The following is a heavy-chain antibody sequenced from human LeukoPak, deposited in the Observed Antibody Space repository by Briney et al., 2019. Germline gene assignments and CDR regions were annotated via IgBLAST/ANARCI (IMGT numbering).Heavy chain of an antibody. CDR3: ARGVAVAGYYFDY. CDR2: IYYSGST. J-gene: IGHJ4*02. D-gene: IGHD6-19*01. V-gene: IGHV4-59*01. Sequence: SETLSLTFTVSGGSISSYYWSWIRQPPGKGLEWIGYIYYSGSTNYNPSLKSPVTISVDTSKNQFSLKLSSVTAADTAVYYCARGVAVAGYYFDYWGQGTLVTVSS. CDR1: GGSISSYY.